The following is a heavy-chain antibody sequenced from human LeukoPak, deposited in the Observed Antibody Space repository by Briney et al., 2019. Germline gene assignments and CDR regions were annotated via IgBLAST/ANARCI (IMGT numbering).Heavy chain of an antibody. CDR2: ISSSSSNT. CDR1: GFTFSDYF. J-gene: IGHJ5*02. V-gene: IGHV3-11*06. D-gene: IGHD2-2*01. Sequence: GGSLRLSCAASGFTFSDYFMTGIRQAPGKGLEWVSYISSSSSNTNYADSVKGRFTISRDNAKNSLSLQTNGLRAEDTAVYYCARGIHKTHCTRASCYVNWFDPWGQGTLVTVSS. CDR3: ARGIHKTHCTRASCYVNWFDP.